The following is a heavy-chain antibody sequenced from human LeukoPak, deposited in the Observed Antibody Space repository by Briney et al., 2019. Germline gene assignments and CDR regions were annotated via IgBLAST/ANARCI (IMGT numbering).Heavy chain of an antibody. Sequence: GGCLRLSCAASKFTFSDYYMSWIRQAPGKGLEWFSYISSSSSYTNYADSVKGRFTISRDNAKNSLYLQMNSLRAEDTAVYYCARAPHYSNYGPYYYGMDVWGQGTTVTVSS. CDR1: KFTFSDYY. D-gene: IGHD4-11*01. CDR3: ARAPHYSNYGPYYYGMDV. J-gene: IGHJ6*02. CDR2: ISSSSSYT. V-gene: IGHV3-11*06.